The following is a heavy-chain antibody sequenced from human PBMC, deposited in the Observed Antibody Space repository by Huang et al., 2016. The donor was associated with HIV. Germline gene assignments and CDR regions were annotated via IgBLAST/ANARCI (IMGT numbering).Heavy chain of an antibody. V-gene: IGHV1-58*01. CDR1: GFTFTSSA. D-gene: IGHD6-19*01. CDR3: AAYTSGPAGYYYYYDMDV. Sequence: QMQLVQSGPEVKKPGTSVKVSCKASGFTFTSSAVQWVRQARGQRLEWLGGIVVGSGNTNYDQKFQERVTITRDMSTSTAYMELSSLRSEDTAVYYCAAYTSGPAGYYYYYDMDVWGQGTTVTVSS. CDR2: IVVGSGNT. J-gene: IGHJ6*02.